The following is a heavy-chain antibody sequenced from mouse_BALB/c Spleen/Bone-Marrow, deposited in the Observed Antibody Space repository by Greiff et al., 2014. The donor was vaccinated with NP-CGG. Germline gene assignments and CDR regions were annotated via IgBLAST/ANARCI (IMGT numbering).Heavy chain of an antibody. CDR1: GYTFTNFW. D-gene: IGHD2-2*01. CDR2: IYPSDSYT. V-gene: IGHV1-69*02. CDR3: TRWLPYAMDY. Sequence: QVQLKESGAELVRPGASVKLSCKASGYTFTNFWINWGKQRPGQGLEWIGNIYPSDSYTNYNQKFKDKATLTVDKSSSTAYMQLSSPTSEDSAVYYCTRWLPYAMDYWGQGTSVTVSS. J-gene: IGHJ4*01.